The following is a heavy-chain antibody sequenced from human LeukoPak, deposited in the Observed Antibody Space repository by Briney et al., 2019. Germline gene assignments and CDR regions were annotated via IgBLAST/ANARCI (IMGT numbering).Heavy chain of an antibody. CDR2: IYYGGST. Sequence: SSETLSLTCTVSGGSISSYYWSWIREPPGKGLEWIGYIYYGGSTDYNPSLKSRVTISKDTSKTQFSLRLSSVTAADTAVYYCARGADSSGYYSIFYFDYWGQGTLVTVSS. D-gene: IGHD3-22*01. CDR3: ARGADSSGYYSIFYFDY. V-gene: IGHV4-59*01. CDR1: GGSISSYY. J-gene: IGHJ4*02.